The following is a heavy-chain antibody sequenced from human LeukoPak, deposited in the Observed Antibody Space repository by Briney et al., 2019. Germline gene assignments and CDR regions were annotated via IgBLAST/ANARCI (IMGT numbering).Heavy chain of an antibody. D-gene: IGHD6-19*01. CDR1: GGSFNGYY. J-gene: IGHJ4*02. CDR3: ARMGVGWYSSGSTHSGYFDY. Sequence: SETLSLTCAVYGGSFNGYYWSWIRQPPGKGLEWIGEINHSGSTDYNPSLQSRVTISVDTSKNQFSLKLNSVTAADTAVCYCARMGVGWYSSGSTHSGYFDYWGQGTLVTVSS. V-gene: IGHV4-34*01. CDR2: INHSGST.